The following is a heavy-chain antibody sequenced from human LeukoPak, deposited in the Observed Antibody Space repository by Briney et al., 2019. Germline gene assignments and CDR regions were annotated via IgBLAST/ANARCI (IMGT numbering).Heavy chain of an antibody. J-gene: IGHJ2*01. CDR1: GFTFSSYA. D-gene: IGHD2-8*01. CDR3: ARTKIGLYWYFDV. CDR2: ISGSGGSA. Sequence: GGSPRLSCAASGFTFSSYAMSWVRQAPGKGLEWVSAISGSGGSAYYADSVKGRFTISRDNSNNTLFLQMHSLRAEDTAVYYCARTKIGLYWYFDVWGRGTLVTVSS. V-gene: IGHV3-23*01.